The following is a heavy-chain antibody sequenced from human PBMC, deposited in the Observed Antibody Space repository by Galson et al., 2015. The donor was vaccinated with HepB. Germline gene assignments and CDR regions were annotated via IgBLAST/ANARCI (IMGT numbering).Heavy chain of an antibody. V-gene: IGHV4-59*01. D-gene: IGHD3-16*01. CDR2: IYYSGST. CDR3: ARVVPYDYVWGSSLVPRYFDY. Sequence: LSLTCTVSGGSISSYYWSWIRQPPGKGLEWIGYIYYSGSTNYNPSLKSRVTISVDTSKNQFSLKLSSVTAADTAVYYCARVVPYDYVWGSSLVPRYFDYWGQGTLVTVSS. J-gene: IGHJ4*02. CDR1: GGSISSYY.